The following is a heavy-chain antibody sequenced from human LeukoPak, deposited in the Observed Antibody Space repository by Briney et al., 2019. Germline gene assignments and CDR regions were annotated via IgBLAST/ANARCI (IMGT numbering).Heavy chain of an antibody. V-gene: IGHV4-4*07. J-gene: IGHJ6*03. Sequence: SETLSLTCTVSGGSMRGSYWSWSRQPAGKGLEWIGVIYSDGGRTNYNPSLRSRTTLSVDTSRNEFSLQLTSVTAADTAVYYCAREFYGAHYYYCMDVWGKGTTVTVSS. CDR2: IYSDGGRT. CDR3: AREFYGAHYYYCMDV. CDR1: GGSMRGSY. D-gene: IGHD4-17*01.